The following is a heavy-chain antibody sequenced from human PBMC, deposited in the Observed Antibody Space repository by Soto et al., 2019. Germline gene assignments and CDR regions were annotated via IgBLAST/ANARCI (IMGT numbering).Heavy chain of an antibody. J-gene: IGHJ6*04. Sequence: QVQLVESGGGVVQPGGSLRLSCEASGFTFSKFGIHWVRQAPGKGLEWVAVVSYDGSFKYYADSVKGRFTISRDNSKNTLYLKMNSLRPEDTALYYCAKDSDQLLFDYYYYGMDVWGKGTTVTVSS. CDR3: AKDSDQLLFDYYYYGMDV. CDR2: VSYDGSFK. CDR1: GFTFSKFG. D-gene: IGHD2-2*01. V-gene: IGHV3-30*18.